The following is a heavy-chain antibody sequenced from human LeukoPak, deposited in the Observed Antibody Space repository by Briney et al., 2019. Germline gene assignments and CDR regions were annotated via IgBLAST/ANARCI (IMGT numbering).Heavy chain of an antibody. CDR2: IKQDGSEK. CDR1: GFTFSSYW. J-gene: IGHJ4*02. V-gene: IGHV3-7*03. Sequence: GGSLRLSCAASGFTFSSYWMSWVRQAPGKGLEGVANIKQDGSEKYYVDSVKGRFTISRDNAKNSLYLQMNSLRAEDTAVYYCARAQVPAAMDYWGQRTLVTVSS. D-gene: IGHD2-2*01. CDR3: ARAQVPAAMDY.